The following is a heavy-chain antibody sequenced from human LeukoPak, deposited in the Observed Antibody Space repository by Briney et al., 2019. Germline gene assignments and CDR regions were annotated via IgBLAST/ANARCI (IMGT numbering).Heavy chain of an antibody. D-gene: IGHD5-18*01. CDR2: VYYSGST. J-gene: IGHJ4*02. CDR3: ARQRQLWYSFDS. CDR1: GGSISTYF. Sequence: SETLSLTCSVSGGSISTYFWSWIRQPPGKGLEWIGYVYYSGSTNYNPSLKSRVTMPVDTSKTQFSLRLNSVTAADTAVYYCARQRQLWYSFDSWGQGTLVTVSS. V-gene: IGHV4-59*08.